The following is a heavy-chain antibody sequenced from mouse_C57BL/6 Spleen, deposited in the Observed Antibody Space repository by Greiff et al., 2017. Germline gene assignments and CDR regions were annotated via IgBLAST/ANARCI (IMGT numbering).Heavy chain of an antibody. V-gene: IGHV1-82*01. CDR3: ARWWDWYFDV. Sequence: QVQLQQSGPELVKPGASVKISCKASGYAFSSSWMNWVKQRPGKGIEWIGRIYPGDGDTNYNGKFKGKATLTADKSSSTAYRQLSSLTSEDSAVYFCARWWDWYFDVWGTGTTVTVSS. D-gene: IGHD1-1*02. CDR2: IYPGDGDT. J-gene: IGHJ1*03. CDR1: GYAFSSSW.